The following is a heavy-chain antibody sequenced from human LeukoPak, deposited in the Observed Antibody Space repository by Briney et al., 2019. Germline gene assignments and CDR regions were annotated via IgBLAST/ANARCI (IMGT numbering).Heavy chain of an antibody. CDR1: GYSLSELS. CDR2: FDPENGET. D-gene: IGHD6-19*01. V-gene: IGHV1-24*01. CDR3: ATVPTVVSGTGDWFDP. J-gene: IGHJ5*02. Sequence: ASVKVSCEVSGYSLSELSIHWVRQAPGKGLEWMGGFDPENGETIYAQKFQGRVTLTEDTSTDTTYMELSSLRSEDTAVYYCATVPTVVSGTGDWFDPWGQGTLVTVSS.